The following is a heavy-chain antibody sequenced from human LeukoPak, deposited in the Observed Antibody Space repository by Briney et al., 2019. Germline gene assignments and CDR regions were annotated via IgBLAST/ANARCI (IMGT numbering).Heavy chain of an antibody. V-gene: IGHV3-7*03. J-gene: IGHJ4*02. CDR2: IRQDGSEK. CDR3: AKGFRGSSWSLTVYYFDY. Sequence: GPSLRLSCAASGFSFSSYWMSWVRQAPGKGLEWVANIRQDGSEKYYLDSVKGRFTISRDNSKNTLYLQMNSLRAEDTAVYYCAKGFRGSSWSLTVYYFDYWGQGTLVTVSS. CDR1: GFSFSSYW. D-gene: IGHD6-13*01.